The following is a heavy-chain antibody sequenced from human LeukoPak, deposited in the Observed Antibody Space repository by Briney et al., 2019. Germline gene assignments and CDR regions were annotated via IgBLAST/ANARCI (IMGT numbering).Heavy chain of an antibody. CDR2: VSAGGDNT. J-gene: IGHJ6*03. CDR3: AKDSQYDFVWGSYHYTGYYYMDV. D-gene: IGHD3-16*02. CDR1: GFTFTNYA. Sequence: PGGSLRLSCTASGFTFTNYAVNWVRQVPGKGLEWVSAVSAGGDNTYYADFVKGRFTISRDNSNKTLFLQMNSLRAEDTAIYYCAKDSQYDFVWGSYHYTGYYYMDVWGKGTTVTVSS. V-gene: IGHV3-23*01.